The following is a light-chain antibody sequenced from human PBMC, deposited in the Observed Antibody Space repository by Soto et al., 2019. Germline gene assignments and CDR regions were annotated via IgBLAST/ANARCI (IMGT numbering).Light chain of an antibody. CDR2: AAS. CDR1: QSVGSDY. Sequence: EIVLTQSPGTLSLSPGERATLSCRSSQSVGSDYLAWYQQKPGQAPRLLIYAASSRATGIPDRFSGGGSGTDFTLTISRLEPEDFAVYYCQQYGSSPRTFGQGTKVDIK. J-gene: IGKJ1*01. CDR3: QQYGSSPRT. V-gene: IGKV3-20*01.